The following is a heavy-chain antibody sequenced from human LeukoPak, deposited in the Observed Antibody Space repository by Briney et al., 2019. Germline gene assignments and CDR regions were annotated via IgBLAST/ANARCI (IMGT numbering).Heavy chain of an antibody. CDR3: PRMNGGHGGSYDY. D-gene: IGHD1-26*01. CDR1: GLTFSSYY. V-gene: IGHV3-74*01. CDR2: INGDGTTT. J-gene: IGHJ4*02. Sequence: GGSLRLSCAASGLTFSSYYLCWVRQPPGKGPVWVSHINGDGTTTYYAYSVSGRFTISSDTAKHTLYLPMTNLRAHHTAVYYCPRMNGGHGGSYDYRGQGTLVTVSS.